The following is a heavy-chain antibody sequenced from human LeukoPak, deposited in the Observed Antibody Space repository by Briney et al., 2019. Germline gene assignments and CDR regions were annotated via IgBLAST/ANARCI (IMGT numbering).Heavy chain of an antibody. V-gene: IGHV4-4*07. Sequence: SETLSLTCTISGGSISTYYWSWIRLPAGKGLEWIGRMYTSGTTYHNPSLKSRVSMSLDTSKDQFSLKVSSVTAADTAVYYCARSHGLWFGELLGYFDYWGQGTLVTVSS. J-gene: IGHJ4*02. CDR2: MYTSGTT. CDR1: GGSISTYY. D-gene: IGHD3-10*01. CDR3: ARSHGLWFGELLGYFDY.